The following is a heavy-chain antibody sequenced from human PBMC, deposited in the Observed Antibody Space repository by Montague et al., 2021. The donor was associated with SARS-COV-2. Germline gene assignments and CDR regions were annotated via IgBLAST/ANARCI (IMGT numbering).Heavy chain of an antibody. Sequence: SETLSLTCIVSGGFISDRYYCAWIRQAPGKGLEWLGSLYRSGSVXSNPSLRSRVSISVDKSKNHFSLRLTSATAAETAVYYCVRGAEEAHFAMDVWGQGTTVTVSS. V-gene: IGHV4-39*02. CDR3: VRGAEEAHFAMDV. D-gene: IGHD3-10*01. CDR1: GGFISDRYY. CDR2: LYRSGSV. J-gene: IGHJ6*02.